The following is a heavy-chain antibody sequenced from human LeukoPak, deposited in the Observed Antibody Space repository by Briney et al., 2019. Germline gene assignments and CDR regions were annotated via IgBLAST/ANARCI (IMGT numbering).Heavy chain of an antibody. CDR2: MNPNSGNT. J-gene: IGHJ6*03. V-gene: IGHV1-8*03. D-gene: IGHD3-3*01. Sequence: ASVKVSCKASGYTFTSYDINWVRQATGQGLEWMGWMNPNSGNTGYAQKFQGRVTIARNTSISTAYMELSSLRSEDTAVYYCARGAPDFWSVYYMDVWGKGTTVTVSS. CDR1: GYTFTSYD. CDR3: ARGAPDFWSVYYMDV.